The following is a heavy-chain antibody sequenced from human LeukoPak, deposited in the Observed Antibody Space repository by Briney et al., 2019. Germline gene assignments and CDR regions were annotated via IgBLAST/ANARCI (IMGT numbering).Heavy chain of an antibody. CDR2: MNPNSGNT. Sequence: AXXXTFTSYDINWVRQATGQGLEWMEWMNPNSGNTGYAQKFQGRVTITRNTSISTAYMELSSLRSEDTAVYYCAXXXXXGSGSFDYWGQGTLVTVSS. V-gene: IGHV1-8*03. J-gene: IGHJ4*02. CDR3: AXXXXXGSGSFDY. CDR1: XXTFTSYD. D-gene: IGHD3-10*01.